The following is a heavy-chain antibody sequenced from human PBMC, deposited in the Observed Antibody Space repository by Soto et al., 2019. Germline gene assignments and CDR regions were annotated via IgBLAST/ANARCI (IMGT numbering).Heavy chain of an antibody. CDR2: IHYIGST. Sequence: SETLSLTWTVSGGSIRNGDYYWSWISQPPGKGLEWIGHIHYIGSTYHNPSLKSRVTISVDTSKNQFSLKLTSVTAADTAVYYCARAHRDLQQLVHYYYSMDVWGQGTTVTVSS. CDR3: ARAHRDLQQLVHYYYSMDV. CDR1: GGSIRNGDYY. J-gene: IGHJ6*02. D-gene: IGHD6-13*01. V-gene: IGHV4-30-4*01.